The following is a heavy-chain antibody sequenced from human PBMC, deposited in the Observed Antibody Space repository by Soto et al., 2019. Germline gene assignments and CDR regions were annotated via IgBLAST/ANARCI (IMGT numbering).Heavy chain of an antibody. CDR1: GATFSGKA. Sequence: QVQLVQSGAEVKKPGSSVKASCKASGATFSGKALTGVRRALGQGLEWMGGIIPIFGTANYAQKFQGRVTITADESTSTAYMELSSLRSEDTAVYYCAQRWLQPDYYYYGMDVWGQGTTVTVSS. V-gene: IGHV1-69*01. CDR2: IIPIFGTA. J-gene: IGHJ6*02. CDR3: AQRWLQPDYYYYGMDV. D-gene: IGHD5-12*01.